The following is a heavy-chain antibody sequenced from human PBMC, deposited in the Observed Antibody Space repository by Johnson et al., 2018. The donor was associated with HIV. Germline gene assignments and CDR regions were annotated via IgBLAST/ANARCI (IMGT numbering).Heavy chain of an antibody. Sequence: MQLVESGGGLVQPGGSLRLSCAASGFTFSSYDMHWVRQATGKGLEWVSAIGTAGDTYYPGSVKGRFTISRENAKNSLYLQMNSLRAVDTAVFYCAKDRIRSTAPDTFDVWGQGTMVTVSS. J-gene: IGHJ3*01. CDR3: AKDRIRSTAPDTFDV. V-gene: IGHV3-13*01. CDR1: GFTFSSYD. CDR2: IGTAGDT. D-gene: IGHD5-18*01.